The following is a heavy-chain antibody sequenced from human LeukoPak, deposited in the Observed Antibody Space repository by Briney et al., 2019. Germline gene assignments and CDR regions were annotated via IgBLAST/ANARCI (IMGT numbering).Heavy chain of an antibody. CDR3: ARDHCSSTSCAFDY. CDR2: IIPILGIA. Sequence: ASVKVSCKASGGTFSSYAISWVRQAPGQGLEWMGRIIPILGIANYAQKLQGRVTMTTDTSTSTAYMELRGLTSDDTAVYYCARDHCSSTSCAFDYWGQGTLVTVSS. V-gene: IGHV1-69*04. D-gene: IGHD2-2*01. CDR1: GGTFSSYA. J-gene: IGHJ4*02.